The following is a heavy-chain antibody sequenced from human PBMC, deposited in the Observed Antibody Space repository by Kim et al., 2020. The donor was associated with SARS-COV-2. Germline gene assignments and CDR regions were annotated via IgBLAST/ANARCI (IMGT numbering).Heavy chain of an antibody. J-gene: IGHJ4*02. D-gene: IGHD3-10*01. V-gene: IGHV3-30*18. Sequence: GGSLRLSCAASGFTFSSYGMHWVRQAPGKGLEWVAVISYDGSNKYYADSVKGRFTISRDNSKNTLYLQMNSLRAEDTAVYYCAKDRIGSGTRKGLDYWGQGTLVTVSS. CDR1: GFTFSSYG. CDR2: ISYDGSNK. CDR3: AKDRIGSGTRKGLDY.